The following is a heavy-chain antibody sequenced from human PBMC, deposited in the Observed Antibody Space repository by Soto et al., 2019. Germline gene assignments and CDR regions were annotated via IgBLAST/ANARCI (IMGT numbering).Heavy chain of an antibody. CDR1: GFTFSSYS. Sequence: EVQLVESGGGLVKPGGSLRLSCAASGFTFSSYSMNWVSQAPGKGLEWVSSISSSSSYIYYADSVKGRFTISRDNAKNSLYLQMHSLRAEDTAVYYCARAGQIVPNAFDIWGQGTMVTVSS. V-gene: IGHV3-21*01. J-gene: IGHJ3*02. D-gene: IGHD1-26*01. CDR2: ISSSSSYI. CDR3: ARAGQIVPNAFDI.